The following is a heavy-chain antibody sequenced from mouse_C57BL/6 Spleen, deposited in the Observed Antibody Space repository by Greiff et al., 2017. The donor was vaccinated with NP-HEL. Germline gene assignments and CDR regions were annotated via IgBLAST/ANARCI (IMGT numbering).Heavy chain of an antibody. CDR2: IDPSDSYT. Sequence: VQLQQPGAELVMPGASVKLSCKASGYTFTSYWMHWVKQRPGQGLEWIGEIDPSDSYTNYNQKFKGKSTLTVDKSSSTAYMQLLSLTSEDSAVYYCARYGIYYGSSYGYFDVWGTGTTVTVSS. J-gene: IGHJ1*03. CDR1: GYTFTSYW. D-gene: IGHD1-1*01. CDR3: ARYGIYYGSSYGYFDV. V-gene: IGHV1-69*01.